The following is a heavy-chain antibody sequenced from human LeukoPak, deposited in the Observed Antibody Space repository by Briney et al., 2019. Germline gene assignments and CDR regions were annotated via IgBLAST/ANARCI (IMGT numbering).Heavy chain of an antibody. Sequence: GGSLRLSCAASGFTFSSYAMSWVRQAPGKGLEWVSSISGSGGYINYADSVKGRFTISRDNSKNTLDLQMNSLRAEDTAVYYCAKRAVAARHIDYWGQGTLVTVSS. V-gene: IGHV3-23*01. D-gene: IGHD6-6*01. J-gene: IGHJ4*02. CDR1: GFTFSSYA. CDR3: AKRAVAARHIDY. CDR2: ISGSGGYI.